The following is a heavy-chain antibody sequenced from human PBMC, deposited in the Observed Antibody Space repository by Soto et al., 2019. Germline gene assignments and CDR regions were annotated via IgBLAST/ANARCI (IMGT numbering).Heavy chain of an antibody. D-gene: IGHD6-6*01. J-gene: IGHJ6*02. V-gene: IGHV3-23*01. CDR3: AKDLVYSSSSTAYYYAMDV. CDR2: ISGSGGST. CDR1: GFTFSSYV. Sequence: EVQLLESGGGLVQPGGSLRLSCAASGFTFSSYVMTWVRQAPGQGLEWVSAISGSGGSTYYADSVKGRFTISRDNSKNTLYLQMNSLRAEDTAVYYCAKDLVYSSSSTAYYYAMDVWGQGTTVTVSS.